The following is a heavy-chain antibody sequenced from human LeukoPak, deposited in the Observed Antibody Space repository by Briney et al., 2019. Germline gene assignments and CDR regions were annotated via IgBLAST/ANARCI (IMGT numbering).Heavy chain of an antibody. Sequence: SETLSLTCTVSGGSISSHYWTWIRQSPVKGLEWIGYIHYSGSTNYNPSLKSRVTISVDTSKNQFSLKLSSVTAADTAVYYCARVAAAGTGYYYMDVWGKGTTVTVSS. D-gene: IGHD6-13*01. J-gene: IGHJ6*03. CDR3: ARVAAAGTGYYYMDV. V-gene: IGHV4-59*11. CDR2: IHYSGST. CDR1: GGSISSHY.